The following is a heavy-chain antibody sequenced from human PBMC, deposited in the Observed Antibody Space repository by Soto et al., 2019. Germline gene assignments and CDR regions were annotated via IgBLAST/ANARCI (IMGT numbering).Heavy chain of an antibody. Sequence: QVQLQQWGAGLLKPSETLSLTCAVYGGSFSGYYWSWIRQPPGKGLEGIGENNHSGSTNYNPPLKSRVTISVDTSKNQFSLKLSSVTAADTAVYYCARGTLWWSRVFDYWGQGTLVTVSS. D-gene: IGHD2-15*01. V-gene: IGHV4-34*01. J-gene: IGHJ4*02. CDR1: GGSFSGYY. CDR2: NNHSGST. CDR3: ARGTLWWSRVFDY.